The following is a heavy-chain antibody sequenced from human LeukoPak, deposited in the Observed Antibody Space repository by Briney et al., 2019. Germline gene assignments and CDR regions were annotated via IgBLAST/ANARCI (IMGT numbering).Heavy chain of an antibody. CDR3: ATVVTAPMAAFDI. V-gene: IGHV5-51*01. D-gene: IGHD2-21*02. J-gene: IGHJ3*02. CDR2: IYPGDSDT. Sequence: GESLKISCKGSGYSFTSYWIGWVRQMPGKGLEWMGIIYPGDSDTRYSPSFQGQVTISADKSISTAYLQWSSLKASDTAMYYCATVVTAPMAAFDIWGQGTMVTVSS. CDR1: GYSFTSYW.